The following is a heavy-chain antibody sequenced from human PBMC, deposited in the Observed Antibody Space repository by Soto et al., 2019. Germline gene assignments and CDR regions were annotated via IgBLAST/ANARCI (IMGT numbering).Heavy chain of an antibody. CDR2: ISAYNGNT. CDR3: ARGGQRVVVTTIDY. J-gene: IGHJ4*02. D-gene: IGHD3-22*01. Sequence: ASVKVSCKASGYTFSSYGISWVRQAPGQGLEWMGWISAYNGNTNYTQKLQGRVTMTTDTSTSTAYMELRSLRSDDTAVYYCARGGQRVVVTTIDYWGQGTLVTVSS. CDR1: GYTFSSYG. V-gene: IGHV1-18*01.